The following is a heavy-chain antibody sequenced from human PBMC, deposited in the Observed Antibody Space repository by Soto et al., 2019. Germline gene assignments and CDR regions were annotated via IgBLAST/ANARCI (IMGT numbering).Heavy chain of an antibody. D-gene: IGHD3-16*01. CDR1: GFTFISYS. J-gene: IGHJ4*02. Sequence: GGSLRLSCAASGFTFISYSMNWVLQAPGKGLEWVSYISSSSSTIYYADSVKGRFTISRDNAKNSLYLQMNSLRAEDTAVYYCARDRSYDILTGPSSPYYDYIWGSPTFDYWGQGTLVTVSS. CDR3: ARDRSYDILTGPSSPYYDYIWGSPTFDY. V-gene: IGHV3-48*01. CDR2: ISSSSSTI.